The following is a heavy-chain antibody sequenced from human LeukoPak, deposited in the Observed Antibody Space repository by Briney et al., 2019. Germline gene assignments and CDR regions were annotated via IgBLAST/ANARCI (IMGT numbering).Heavy chain of an antibody. CDR3: ARPGERSRRDWNLDQ. CDR1: GYSFTSYW. J-gene: IGHJ4*02. V-gene: IGHV5-51*01. CDR2: IFPGDSDT. Sequence: GESLKISCKGSGYSFTSYWIGWVRQMPGKGLEWMGIIFPGDSDTRYSPSFQGQVTISADRSISTAYLQWSSLKASDTAVYYCARPGERSRRDWNLDQWGQGTLVTVSS. D-gene: IGHD1-1*01.